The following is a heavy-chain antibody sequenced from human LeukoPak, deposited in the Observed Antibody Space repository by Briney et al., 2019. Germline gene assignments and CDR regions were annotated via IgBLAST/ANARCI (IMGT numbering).Heavy chain of an antibody. D-gene: IGHD3-22*01. CDR1: GYSFTSHY. J-gene: IGHJ3*02. Sequence: GASVKVSCKASGYSFTSHYMHWVRQAPGQGLEWLGLINPSGSSTLYAQKFQGRVTMTRDMSTTTDYMELSSLRSEDTAVYYCASTTYYYDSSGYPDAFDIWGQGTMVTVSS. CDR2: INPSGSST. V-gene: IGHV1-46*01. CDR3: ASTTYYYDSSGYPDAFDI.